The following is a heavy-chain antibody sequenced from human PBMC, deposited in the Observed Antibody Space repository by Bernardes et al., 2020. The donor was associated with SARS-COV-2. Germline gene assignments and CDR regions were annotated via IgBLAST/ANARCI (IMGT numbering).Heavy chain of an antibody. D-gene: IGHD5-18*01. CDR3: AKGHSRYYYGMDV. J-gene: IGHJ6*02. Sequence: GGSLRLSRAASGFTFSAYTMSWVRQAPGKGLEWVSVISGSGTSTYYADSVKGRFTISRDNSRTTLYLQRNSLRAEDTAVYYGAKGHSRYYYGMDVWGQGTTGTVSS. CDR1: GFTFSAYT. CDR2: ISGSGTST. V-gene: IGHV3-23*01.